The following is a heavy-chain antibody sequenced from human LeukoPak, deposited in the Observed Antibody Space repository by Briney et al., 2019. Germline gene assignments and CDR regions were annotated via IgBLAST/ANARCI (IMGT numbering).Heavy chain of an antibody. CDR3: AKAHDYGSGSYNYGLDV. CDR2: ISYDGSDK. V-gene: IGHV3-30-3*01. J-gene: IGHJ6*02. CDR1: GFTFSHYT. D-gene: IGHD3-10*01. Sequence: GRSLRLSCAASGFTFSHYTMNWVRQAPGKGLEWVAVISYDGSDKKYADSVKGRFTISRDNSKNTLYLQMDYLRAEDTAVYYCAKAHDYGSGSYNYGLDVWGQGTTVTVSS.